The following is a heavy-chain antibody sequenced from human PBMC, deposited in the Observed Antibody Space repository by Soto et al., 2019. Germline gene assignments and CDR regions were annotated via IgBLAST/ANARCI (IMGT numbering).Heavy chain of an antibody. D-gene: IGHD3-10*01. CDR1: GYTFTGYY. CDR2: INPNSGGT. CDR3: ARVRTVGMSGSPGDS. Sequence: SVKVSCKASGYTFTGYYMHWVRQAPGQGLEWMGWINPNSGGTNYAQKFQGRVTMTRDTSISTAYMELSRLRSDDTAVFYCARVRTVGMSGSPGDSWGQGTLVTVSS. J-gene: IGHJ4*02. V-gene: IGHV1-2*02.